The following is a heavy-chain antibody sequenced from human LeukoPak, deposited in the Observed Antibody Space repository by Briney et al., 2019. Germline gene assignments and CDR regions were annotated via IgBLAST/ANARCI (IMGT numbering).Heavy chain of an antibody. CDR2: IKQDGSEK. D-gene: IGHD3-22*01. CDR3: ARAIKYYYDTSGYYD. V-gene: IGHV3-7*02. J-gene: IGHJ4*02. Sequence: GGSLRLSCAASVFTFSNYWMNWVRQAPGKGPECVSNIKQDGSEKYYVDSVKGRFTISRDNAKNSLYLQMNSLRAEDTALYYCARAIKYYYDTSGYYDWGQGTMVTVSS. CDR1: VFTFSNYW.